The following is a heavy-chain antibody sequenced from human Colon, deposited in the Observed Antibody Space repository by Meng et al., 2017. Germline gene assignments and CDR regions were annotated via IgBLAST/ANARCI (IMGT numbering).Heavy chain of an antibody. D-gene: IGHD4-17*01. J-gene: IGHJ5*02. Sequence: QGTLRESGPGLVQPSQTLSLTCTVSGGSISSGDYYWSWIRQPPGKGLEWIGYIYYSGSTYSNASLKSRVTISIDRSKNQFSLKLSSVTAADTAVYYCARDRKHYGERGWFDPWGQGTLVTVSS. V-gene: IGHV4-30-4*01. CDR2: IYYSGST. CDR1: GGSISSGDYY. CDR3: ARDRKHYGERGWFDP.